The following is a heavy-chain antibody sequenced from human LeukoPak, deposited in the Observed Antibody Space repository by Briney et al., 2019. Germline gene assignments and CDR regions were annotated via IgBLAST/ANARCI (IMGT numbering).Heavy chain of an antibody. D-gene: IGHD6-25*01. CDR2: INTSGST. Sequence: SETLSLTCTVSGGSISSYYWTWIRQSAGKGLEWIGRINTSGSTNYNPSLRSRVTMSVNTSKNQFSLNLTSVTAADTAVYSCTREGGDPRWLDPWGQGTLVTVSS. CDR3: TREGGDPRWLDP. V-gene: IGHV4-4*07. J-gene: IGHJ5*02. CDR1: GGSISSYY.